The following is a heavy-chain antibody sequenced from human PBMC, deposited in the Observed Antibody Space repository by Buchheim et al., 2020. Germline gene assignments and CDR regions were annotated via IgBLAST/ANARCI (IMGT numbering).Heavy chain of an antibody. V-gene: IGHV3-30-3*01. CDR3: ARGPSNTALDY. CDR2: VSYDGNTK. D-gene: IGHD4-17*01. J-gene: IGHJ4*02. Sequence: QVLLVQSGGGVVQPGRSLRLSCAASGFAFSTYAMFWVRQAPGKGLEWVTFVSYDGNTKYYADSVKGRFTVPRDNAKNTLFLEMTGLRVEDTALYYCARGPSNTALDYWGQGTL. CDR1: GFAFSTYA.